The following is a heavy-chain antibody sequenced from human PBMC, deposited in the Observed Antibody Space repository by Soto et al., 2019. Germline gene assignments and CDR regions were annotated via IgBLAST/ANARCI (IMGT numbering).Heavy chain of an antibody. CDR1: GFTFSSYS. D-gene: IGHD2-2*01. Sequence: PGGSLRLSCAASGFTFSSYSMNWVRQAPGKGLEWVSYISSSSSTIYYADSVKGRFTISRDNAKNSLYLQMNSLRAEDTAVYYCARDNSGYCSSTSCYSEYFQHWGQGTLVTVSS. V-gene: IGHV3-48*01. J-gene: IGHJ1*01. CDR2: ISSSSSTI. CDR3: ARDNSGYCSSTSCYSEYFQH.